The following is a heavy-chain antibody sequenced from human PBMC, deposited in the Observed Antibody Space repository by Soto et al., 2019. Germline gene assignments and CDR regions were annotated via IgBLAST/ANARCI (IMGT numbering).Heavy chain of an antibody. D-gene: IGHD3-10*01. J-gene: IGHJ6*02. CDR3: ARARGESVYGMDV. CDR1: GFTVSSNY. V-gene: IGHV3-53*01. Sequence: GGSLRLSCAASGFTVSSNYMSWVRQAPGKGLEWVSVIYSGGSTYYADSVKGRFTISRDNSKNTLYLQMNSLRAEDTAVYYCARARGESVYGMDVWGQGTTVTVSS. CDR2: IYSGGST.